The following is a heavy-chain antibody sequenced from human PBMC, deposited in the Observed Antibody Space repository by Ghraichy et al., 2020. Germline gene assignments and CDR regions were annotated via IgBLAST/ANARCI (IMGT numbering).Heavy chain of an antibody. J-gene: IGHJ6*03. V-gene: IGHV4-30-2*01. Sequence: SETLSLTCAVSGGSISSDGYSWSWIRQPPGKGLEWIGYIYHSGSTYYNPSLKSRVTISVDRSKNQFSLKLSSVTAADTAVYYCARAIILSYMDVWGKGTTVTVSS. CDR3: ARAIILSYMDV. CDR1: GGSISSDGYS. CDR2: IYHSGST. D-gene: IGHD3-10*01.